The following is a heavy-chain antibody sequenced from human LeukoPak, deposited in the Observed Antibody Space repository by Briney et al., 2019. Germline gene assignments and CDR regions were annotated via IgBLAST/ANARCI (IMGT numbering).Heavy chain of an antibody. CDR3: ARHPYYSSPFDY. V-gene: IGHV4-39*01. CDR1: GGSISSSSHY. D-gene: IGHD3-22*01. CDR2: IYYSGST. J-gene: IGHJ4*02. Sequence: PSETLSLTCTVSGGSISSSSHYWGWIRQPPGKGLEWTGSIYYSGSTYYNPSLKSRVTISVETSKNQFSLKLSSVTAADTAVYYCARHPYYSSPFDYWGQGTLVTVSS.